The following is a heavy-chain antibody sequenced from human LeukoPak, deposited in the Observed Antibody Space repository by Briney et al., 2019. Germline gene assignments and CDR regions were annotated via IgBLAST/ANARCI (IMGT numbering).Heavy chain of an antibody. CDR3: APALGYCSGGSCYGWGHYYYYGMDV. CDR2: ISAYNGNT. V-gene: IGHV1-18*01. CDR1: GYTFTSYG. D-gene: IGHD2-15*01. J-gene: IGHJ6*02. Sequence: ASVKVSCKASGYTFTSYGISWVRQAPGQGLEWMGWISAYNGNTNYAQKLQGRVTMTTDTSTSTAYMALRSLRSDDTAVYYCAPALGYCSGGSCYGWGHYYYYGMDVWGQGTTVTVSS.